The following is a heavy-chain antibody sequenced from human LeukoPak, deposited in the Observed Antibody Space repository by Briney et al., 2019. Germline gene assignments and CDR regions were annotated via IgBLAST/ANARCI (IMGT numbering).Heavy chain of an antibody. V-gene: IGHV3-23*01. D-gene: IGHD3-10*01. J-gene: IGHJ4*02. CDR2: ISGSGGST. CDR1: GFTFSSYA. Sequence: GGSLRLSCAASGFTFSSYAMSWVRQAPGKGLEWVSAISGSGGSTYYADSVKGRFTISRDNSKNTLYLQMNSLRAEGTAVYYCAREKWFGEGGGSVFDYWGQGTLVTVSS. CDR3: AREKWFGEGGGSVFDY.